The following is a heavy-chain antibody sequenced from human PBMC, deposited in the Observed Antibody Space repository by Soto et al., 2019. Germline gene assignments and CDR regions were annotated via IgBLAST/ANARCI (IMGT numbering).Heavy chain of an antibody. CDR3: ARGSTDSYPGSRIFDF. Sequence: GGSLRLSCVASGLTFGSRAMSWVRQAPGEGLQWVSTITDTGGDAKYADSVRGRFVISRDNSKKTLYLQMTSLTAEDSAMYFCARGSTDSYPGSRIFDFWGRGTLVTVPS. J-gene: IGHJ4*02. D-gene: IGHD3-10*01. CDR2: ITDTGGDA. V-gene: IGHV3-23*01. CDR1: GLTFGSRA.